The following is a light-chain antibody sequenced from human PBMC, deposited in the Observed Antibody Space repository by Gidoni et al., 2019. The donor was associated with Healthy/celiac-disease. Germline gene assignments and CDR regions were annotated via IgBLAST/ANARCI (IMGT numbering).Light chain of an antibody. Sequence: DIGMTQTPSSLSASVGDRVTITCQESQDISNYLHWYQQKPGKAPKLLIYDSSNLETGVPSRFSGSGSGTDFTFTISSLQPEDIASYYCQHYDNPPTFXPXTKVDIK. V-gene: IGKV1-33*01. CDR3: QHYDNPPT. CDR2: DSS. CDR1: QDISNY. J-gene: IGKJ3*01.